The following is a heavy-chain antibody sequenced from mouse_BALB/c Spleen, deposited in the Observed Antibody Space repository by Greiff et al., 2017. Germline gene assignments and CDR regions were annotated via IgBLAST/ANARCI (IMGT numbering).Heavy chain of an antibody. CDR2: ISSGGSYT. CDR1: GFTFSSYG. J-gene: IGHJ3*01. CDR3: ARREVAAWFAY. D-gene: IGHD1-1*02. V-gene: IGHV5-6*01. Sequence: VHLVESGGDLVKPGGSLKLSCAASGFTFSSYGMSWVRQTPDKRLEWVATISSGGSYTYYPDSVKGRFTISRDNAKNTLYLQMSSLKSEDTAMYYCARREVAAWFAYWGQGTLVTVSA.